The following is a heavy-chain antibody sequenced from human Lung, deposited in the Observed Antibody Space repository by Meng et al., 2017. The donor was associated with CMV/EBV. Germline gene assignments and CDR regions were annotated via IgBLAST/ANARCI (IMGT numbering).Heavy chain of an antibody. J-gene: IGHJ4*02. CDR1: GGSISSSNW. D-gene: IGHD2-21*02. Sequence: QGPLRESGPGLVKPSGNLSLTCAVSGGSISSSNWWSWVRQPPGKGLEWIGEIYHSGSTNYNPSLKSRVTISVDKSKNQFSLKLSSVTAADTAVYYCARVVTALWGYYFDYWGQGTLVTVSS. CDR2: IYHSGST. CDR3: ARVVTALWGYYFDY. V-gene: IGHV4-4*02.